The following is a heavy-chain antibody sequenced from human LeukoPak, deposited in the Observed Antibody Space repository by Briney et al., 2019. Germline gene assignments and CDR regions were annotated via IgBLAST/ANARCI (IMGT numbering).Heavy chain of an antibody. Sequence: SETLSLTCNVSGASITSESYFWSWMRQHPGKGLEWIGYMHHSGRTYYNASLKSRVTISVDTSKSQFSLKVNSVTAADTAGEFCAKVFGGPAFYYYGKDVGGQGNTVTVSS. D-gene: IGHD3-3*01. CDR2: MHHSGRT. CDR3: AKVFGGPAFYYYGKDV. J-gene: IGHJ6*02. V-gene: IGHV4-31*03. CDR1: GASITSESYF.